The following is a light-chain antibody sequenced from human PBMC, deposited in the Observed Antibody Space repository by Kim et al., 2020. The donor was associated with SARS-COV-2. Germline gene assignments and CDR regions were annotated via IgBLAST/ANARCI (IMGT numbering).Light chain of an antibody. V-gene: IGLV1-44*01. J-gene: IGLJ2*01. CDR1: NSNIGSNP. CDR3: ATWDDSLNSPV. CDR2: ADY. Sequence: GQRVTIACSGGNSNIGSNPVNWYLQLPGAAPKLLIYADYQRPSGVPDRFSGSRSGTSASLAIRALQSDDEATYSCATWDDSLNSPVFGGGTQLTVL.